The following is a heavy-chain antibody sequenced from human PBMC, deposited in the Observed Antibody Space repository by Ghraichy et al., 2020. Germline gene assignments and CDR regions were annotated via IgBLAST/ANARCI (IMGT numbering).Heavy chain of an antibody. CDR2: INHSGST. CDR1: GGSFSGYY. Sequence: ETLSLTCAVYGGSFSGYYWSWIRQPPGKGLEWIGEINHSGSTNYNPSLKSRVTISVDTSKNQFSLKLSSVTAADTAVYYCAREVEMAKSNDAFDIWGQGTMVTVSS. V-gene: IGHV4-34*01. J-gene: IGHJ3*02. CDR3: AREVEMAKSNDAFDI. D-gene: IGHD5-24*01.